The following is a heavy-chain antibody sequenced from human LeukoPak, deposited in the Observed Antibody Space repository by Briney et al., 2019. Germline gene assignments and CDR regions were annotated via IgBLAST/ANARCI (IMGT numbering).Heavy chain of an antibody. CDR2: IYYSGST. Sequence: PSETLSLTCTVSGGSISSYYWSWIRQPPGKGLEWIGYIYYSGSTNYNPSLKSRVTISVDTSKNQFPLKLSSVTAADTAVYYCARIVVVPAARVYYYMDVWGKGTTVTVSS. CDR1: GGSISSYY. J-gene: IGHJ6*03. CDR3: ARIVVVPAARVYYYMDV. V-gene: IGHV4-59*01. D-gene: IGHD2-2*01.